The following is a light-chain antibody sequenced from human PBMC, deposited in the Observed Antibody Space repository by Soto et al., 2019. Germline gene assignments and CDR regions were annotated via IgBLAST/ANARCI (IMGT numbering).Light chain of an antibody. CDR1: QSVSNN. Sequence: ILMTQSPATLSVSPGERATLSCRASQSVSNNLAWYQQKPGQAPRLLIYDASTGATGIPARFSGSGSGTEFTLTISGLQSEDFAVYYCQQYNNWPPWTFGQGPKVEIK. CDR2: DAS. CDR3: QQYNNWPPWT. J-gene: IGKJ1*01. V-gene: IGKV3-15*01.